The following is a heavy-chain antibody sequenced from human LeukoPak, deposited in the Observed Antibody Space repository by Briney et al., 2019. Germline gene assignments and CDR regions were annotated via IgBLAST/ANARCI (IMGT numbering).Heavy chain of an antibody. CDR1: GFTFSTYA. D-gene: IGHD4-23*01. J-gene: IGHJ4*02. CDR2: IPYDGSNK. V-gene: IGHV3-30*04. Sequence: GGSLRLSCAASGFTFSTYAMHWVRQAPGRGVEWVAVIPYDGSNKYYADSVKGRFTISRENSKNRLYLQMNSLRAEDTAVYYCARAEGYGGELDSWGQGTLVTVSS. CDR3: ARAEGYGGELDS.